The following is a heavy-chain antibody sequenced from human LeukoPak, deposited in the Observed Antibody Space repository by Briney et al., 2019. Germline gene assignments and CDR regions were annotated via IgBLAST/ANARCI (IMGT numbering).Heavy chain of an antibody. Sequence: SETLSLTCSVSGGSISSSGYYWGWIRQPPGKGLEWIGTVYYSGSTYYNPSLKSRVTISVDTSKNQFSLKLSSVTAADTAVYYCASLAFYGSGSYYWGQGTLVTVSS. J-gene: IGHJ4*02. CDR3: ASLAFYGSGSYY. CDR2: VYYSGST. CDR1: GGSISSSGYY. V-gene: IGHV4-39*07. D-gene: IGHD3-10*01.